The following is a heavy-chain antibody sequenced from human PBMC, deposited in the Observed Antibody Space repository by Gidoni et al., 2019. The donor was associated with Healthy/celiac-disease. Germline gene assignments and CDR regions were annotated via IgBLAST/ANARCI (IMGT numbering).Heavy chain of an antibody. V-gene: IGHV3-11*06. J-gene: IGHJ4*02. CDR3: ARAGIAALEDGLDY. Sequence: QVQLVEAGGSLVKPGGARNRACAASGFSSGDYSMSWISQAPGKGLEWVSYISSSSSYTNYADSVKGRFTISRDNAKNSLYLQMNSLRAEDTAVYYCARAGIAALEDGLDYWGQGTLVTVSS. CDR2: ISSSSSYT. D-gene: IGHD6-13*01. CDR1: GFSSGDYS.